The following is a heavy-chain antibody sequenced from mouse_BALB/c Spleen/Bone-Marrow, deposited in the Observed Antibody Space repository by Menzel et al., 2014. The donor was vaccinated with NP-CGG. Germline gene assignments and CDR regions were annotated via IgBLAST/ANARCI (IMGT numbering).Heavy chain of an antibody. D-gene: IGHD1-1*01. CDR2: IDPANGNT. CDR1: GFNIKDTY. Sequence: DVKLVESGAELVKPGASVKLSCTAPGFNIKDTYMHWVKQRPEQGLEWIGRIDPANGNTKYDPKFQGKATITADTSSNTAYLQLSSLTSEDTAVYYCASYYYGHYFDYWGQGTTLTVSS. V-gene: IGHV14-3*02. J-gene: IGHJ2*01. CDR3: ASYYYGHYFDY.